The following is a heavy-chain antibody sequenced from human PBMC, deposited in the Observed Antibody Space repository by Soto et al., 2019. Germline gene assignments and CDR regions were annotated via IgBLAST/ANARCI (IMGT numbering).Heavy chain of an antibody. J-gene: IGHJ6*02. Sequence: EVQLVESGGGLVQPGGSLRLSCAASGFTVSSNYMSWVCQDPGKGLEWVSVIYSGGSTYYADSVKGRFTISRDNSKNMLYLQMNSLRAEDTAVYYCARDWRYCSSTSCYADYGMVVWGQGTTVTVSS. D-gene: IGHD2-2*01. CDR1: GFTVSSNY. CDR2: IYSGGST. CDR3: ARDWRYCSSTSCYADYGMVV. V-gene: IGHV3-66*01.